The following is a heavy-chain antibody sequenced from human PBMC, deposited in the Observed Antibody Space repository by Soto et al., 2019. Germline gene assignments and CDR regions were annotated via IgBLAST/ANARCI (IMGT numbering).Heavy chain of an antibody. D-gene: IGHD6-19*01. J-gene: IGHJ6*02. V-gene: IGHV1-18*01. CDR1: GCTFSNYG. Sequence: GASVKVSCKASGCTFSNYGISWVRQAPGQGLEWMGWISGYNDNTYYAQTFQGRVTMTIETSTTTSLELRSLKSNDTAVYYCARDQSSGWYGKDSGLDVWGQGTTVTVSS. CDR2: ISGYNDNT. CDR3: ARDQSSGWYGKDSGLDV.